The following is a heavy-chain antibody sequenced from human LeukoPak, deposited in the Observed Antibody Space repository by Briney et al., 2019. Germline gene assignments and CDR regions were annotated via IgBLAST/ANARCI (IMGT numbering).Heavy chain of an antibody. CDR3: AREGAGDGYNYDY. V-gene: IGHV4-61*01. CDR1: GGSISSSNW. CDR2: IYYSGST. J-gene: IGHJ4*02. D-gene: IGHD5-24*01. Sequence: KASGTLSLTCAVSGGSISSSNWWSWIRQPPGKGLEWIGYIYYSGSTNYNPSLKSRVTISVDTSKNQFSLKLSSVTAADTAVYYCAREGAGDGYNYDYWGQGTLVTVSS.